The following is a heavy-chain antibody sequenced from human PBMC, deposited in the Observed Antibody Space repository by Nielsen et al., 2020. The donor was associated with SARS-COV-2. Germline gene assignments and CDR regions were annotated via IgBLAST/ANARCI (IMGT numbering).Heavy chain of an antibody. CDR3: SKGYSSSWSTFDY. D-gene: IGHD6-13*01. CDR2: INWGAGST. Sequence: GESLKISCAASGFTFHDDAMHWVRQAPGKGLEWGSLINWGAGSTYYADSVKGRFTISRANRQNSLYLQMNSLRAEDTALYYCSKGYSSSWSTFDYWGQGTLFTVSS. V-gene: IGHV3-43D*03. J-gene: IGHJ4*02. CDR1: GFTFHDDA.